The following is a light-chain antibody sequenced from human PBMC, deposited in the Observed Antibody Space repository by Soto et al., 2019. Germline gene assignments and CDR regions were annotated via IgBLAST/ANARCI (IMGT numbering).Light chain of an antibody. J-gene: IGLJ1*01. CDR1: SSDVGAYNY. Sequence: QSVLTQPPSASGSPGQSVTISCTGTSSDVGAYNYVSWYQQRPGNAPKLIIFDVTKRPSGVSNRFSGSKSGNTASLTISGLQADDEADYYCSSYTSSNPYVFGTGTKVTVL. V-gene: IGLV2-14*03. CDR2: DVT. CDR3: SSYTSSNPYV.